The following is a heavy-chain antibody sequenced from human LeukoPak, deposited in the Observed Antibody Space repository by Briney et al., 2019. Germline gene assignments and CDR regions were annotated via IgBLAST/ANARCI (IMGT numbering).Heavy chain of an antibody. CDR2: ISAYNGNT. CDR3: ARDGGIIVVVPAVDY. V-gene: IGHV1-18*04. J-gene: IGHJ4*02. D-gene: IGHD2-2*01. Sequence: ASVKVSCKASGYTFTSYGSSWVRQAPGQGLEWMGWISAYNGNTNYAQKLQGSVTMTTDTSTSTAYMELRSLRSDDTAVYYCARDGGIIVVVPAVDYWGQGTLVTVSS. CDR1: GYTFTSYG.